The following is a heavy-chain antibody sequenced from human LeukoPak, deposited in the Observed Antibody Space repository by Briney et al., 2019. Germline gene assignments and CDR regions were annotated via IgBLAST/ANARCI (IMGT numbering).Heavy chain of an antibody. CDR1: GFTFSSYG. V-gene: IGHV3-30*18. J-gene: IGHJ4*02. Sequence: PGGSLRLSCAASGFTFSSYGMHWVRQAPGKGLEWVAVISYDGSNKYYADSVKGRFTISRDNSKNTLYLQMNSLRAEDTAVYYCAKAPRGVVGASRIDYWGQGTLVTVSS. D-gene: IGHD1-26*01. CDR2: ISYDGSNK. CDR3: AKAPRGVVGASRIDY.